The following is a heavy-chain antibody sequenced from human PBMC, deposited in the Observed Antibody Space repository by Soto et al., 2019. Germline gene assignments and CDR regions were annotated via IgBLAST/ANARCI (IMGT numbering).Heavy chain of an antibody. Sequence: ASVKVSCKASGYTFTSNGISWVRQAPGQGLEWMGWINTYNGNTNYAQKLQGRVTVTTDTSTSTAYMELRSLRSDDTAVYYCARDVFGHWFDPWGQGTLVTVSS. CDR1: GYTFTSNG. J-gene: IGHJ5*02. CDR2: INTYNGNT. CDR3: ARDVFGHWFDP. D-gene: IGHD3-10*01. V-gene: IGHV1-18*01.